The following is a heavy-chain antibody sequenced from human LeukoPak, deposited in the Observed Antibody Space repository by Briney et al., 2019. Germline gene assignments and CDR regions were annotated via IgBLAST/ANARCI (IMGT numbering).Heavy chain of an antibody. Sequence: PSETLSLTCIVSGGSISSSSYYWGWIRQPPGKGLEWIGSIYYSGSTYYNPSLKSRVTISVDTSKNQFSLKLSSVTAADTAVYYCARVRRLEPTIDYWGQGTLVTVSS. CDR2: IYYSGST. CDR1: GGSISSSSYY. CDR3: ARVRRLEPTIDY. V-gene: IGHV4-39*07. J-gene: IGHJ4*02. D-gene: IGHD1-1*01.